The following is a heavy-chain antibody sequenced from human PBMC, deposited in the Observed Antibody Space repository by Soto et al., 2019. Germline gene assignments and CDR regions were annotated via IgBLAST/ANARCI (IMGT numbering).Heavy chain of an antibody. V-gene: IGHV3-9*01. Sequence: SLRLSCAASGFTFDDYAMHWVRQAPGKGLEWVSGISWNSGSIGYADSVKGRFTISRDNAKNSLYLQMNSLRAEDTALYYCAKAQRQYYYYYYMDVWGKGTTVTVSS. CDR1: GFTFDDYA. CDR2: ISWNSGSI. CDR3: AKAQRQYYYYYYMDV. J-gene: IGHJ6*03.